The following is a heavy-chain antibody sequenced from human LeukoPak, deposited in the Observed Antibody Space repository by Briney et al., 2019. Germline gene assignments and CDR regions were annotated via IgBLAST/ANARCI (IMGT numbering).Heavy chain of an antibody. CDR3: ARVGYWELRPLYLDH. D-gene: IGHD3-22*01. V-gene: IGHV3-48*03. J-gene: IGHJ4*02. CDR1: GFSFRSYG. CDR2: INTLGNVI. Sequence: PGGSLRLSCSASGFSFRSYGMYWVRQAPGQGLEWVAHINTLGNVISYRDSVRGRFTISRDNAKNSLYLQMSSLRAEDTAIYYCARVGYWELRPLYLDHWGPGTRVTVSS.